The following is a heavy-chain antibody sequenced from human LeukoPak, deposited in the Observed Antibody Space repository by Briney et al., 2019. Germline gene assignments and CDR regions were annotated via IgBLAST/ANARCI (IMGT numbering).Heavy chain of an antibody. V-gene: IGHV3-7*03. Sequence: GGSLRLSCAASGFTFSNYWMSWVRQAPGKGLQWVARIKQDGSEKHYVDSVKGRFTISRDNAKTSLYLHMNSLRVDDTAVYYCASLSTPPPWFDPWGQGTLVTVSS. D-gene: IGHD2/OR15-2a*01. J-gene: IGHJ5*02. CDR3: ASLSTPPPWFDP. CDR1: GFTFSNYW. CDR2: IKQDGSEK.